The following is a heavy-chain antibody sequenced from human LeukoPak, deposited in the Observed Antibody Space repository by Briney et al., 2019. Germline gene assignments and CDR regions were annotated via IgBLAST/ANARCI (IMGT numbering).Heavy chain of an antibody. V-gene: IGHV1-69*01. CDR1: GGTFSSYA. CDR2: IIPIFGTA. D-gene: IGHD6-13*01. Sequence: SVKVSCKASGGTFSSYAISWVRQAPGQGLEWMGGIIPIFGTANYAQKFQGRVTITADESTSTAYMELRSLRSDDTAVYYCARQLVMDYYYGMDVWGQGTTVTVSS. CDR3: ARQLVMDYYYGMDV. J-gene: IGHJ6*02.